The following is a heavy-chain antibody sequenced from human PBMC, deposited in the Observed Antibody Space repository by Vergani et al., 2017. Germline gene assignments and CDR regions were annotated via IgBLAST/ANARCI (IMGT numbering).Heavy chain of an antibody. CDR3: ARDXRDYNNYPGTFDI. V-gene: IGHV3-11*01. CDR1: GFSFSDHY. Sequence: QVQLVESGGGLVKPGGSLRLSCAASGFSFSDHYMTWIRQAPGKGLEWVSYISNSGNTIEYADSVKGRFSISRDNAKSSFFLQMDSLRAEDTAVYYCARDXRDYNNYPGTFDIWGQGSMVTVSS. CDR2: ISNSGNTI. D-gene: IGHD5-24*01. J-gene: IGHJ3*02.